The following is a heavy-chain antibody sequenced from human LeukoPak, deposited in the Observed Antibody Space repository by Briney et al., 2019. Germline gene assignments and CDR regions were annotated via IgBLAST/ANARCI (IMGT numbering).Heavy chain of an antibody. CDR3: ARESLPQGDYGDYVGDY. J-gene: IGHJ4*02. CDR1: GFTFSSYS. V-gene: IGHV3-21*01. CDR2: ISSSSSYI. D-gene: IGHD4-17*01. Sequence: GGSLRLSCAASGFTFSSYSMNWVRQAPGKGLEWVSSISSSSSYIYYADSVKGRFTISRDNAKNSLYLRMNSLRAEDTAVYYCARESLPQGDYGDYVGDYWGQGTLVTVSS.